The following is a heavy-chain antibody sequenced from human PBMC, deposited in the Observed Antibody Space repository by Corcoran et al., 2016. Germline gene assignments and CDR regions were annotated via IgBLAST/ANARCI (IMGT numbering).Heavy chain of an antibody. CDR1: GFTFSSYG. Sequence: QVQLVESGGGVVQPGRSLRLSCAASGFTFSSYGMHWVRQAPGKGLEWVAVIWYDGSNKYYADSVKGRFTIARDNSKNTLYLQMNSLRAEDTAVYYCAREYSSSWEKAPVDYWGQGTLVTVSS. D-gene: IGHD6-13*01. CDR3: AREYSSSWEKAPVDY. J-gene: IGHJ4*02. V-gene: IGHV3-33*01. CDR2: IWYDGSNK.